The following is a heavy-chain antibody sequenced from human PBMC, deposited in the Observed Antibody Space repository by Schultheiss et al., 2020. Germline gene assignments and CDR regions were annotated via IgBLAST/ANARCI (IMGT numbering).Heavy chain of an antibody. V-gene: IGHV3-66*02. Sequence: WGSLRLSCAASGFTVSSNYMSWVRQAPGKGLEWVSVIYSGGSTYYADSVKGRFTISRDNSKNTLYLQMNSLRAEDTAVYYCARYSSSWKYYFDYWGQGTLVTVSS. CDR1: GFTVSSNY. D-gene: IGHD6-13*01. CDR3: ARYSSSWKYYFDY. J-gene: IGHJ4*02. CDR2: IYSGGST.